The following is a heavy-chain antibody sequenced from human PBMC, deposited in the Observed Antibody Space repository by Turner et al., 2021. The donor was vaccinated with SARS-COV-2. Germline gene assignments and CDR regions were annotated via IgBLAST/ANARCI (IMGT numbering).Heavy chain of an antibody. CDR3: ARHPLNYDFWSGYYYYGMDV. D-gene: IGHD3-3*01. CDR1: GGSISSYY. CDR2: IYYSGSN. Sequence: QVQLQESGPGLVKPSVTLSLTCTVSGGSISSYYWSWIRQPPGKGLEWIGYIYYSGSNNYNPSLKSRVTISVDTSKNQFSLKLSSVTAADTAVYYCARHPLNYDFWSGYYYYGMDVWGQGTTVTVSS. J-gene: IGHJ6*02. V-gene: IGHV4-59*08.